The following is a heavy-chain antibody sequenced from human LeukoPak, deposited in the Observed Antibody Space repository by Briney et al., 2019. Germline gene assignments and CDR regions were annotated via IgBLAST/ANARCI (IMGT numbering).Heavy chain of an antibody. CDR3: AKRGVVIRIILVGFHKEAYYFDS. J-gene: IGHJ4*02. CDR2: NSGSGGST. D-gene: IGHD3-10*01. Sequence: PGGSLRLSCAVSGITLSNYGMSWVRQAPGKGLEWVAGNSGSGGSTNYADSVKGRFTISRDNPKNTLHLQMNSLRAEDTAVYFCAKRGVVIRIILVGFHKEAYYFDSWGQGALVTVSS. V-gene: IGHV3-23*01. CDR1: GITLSNYG.